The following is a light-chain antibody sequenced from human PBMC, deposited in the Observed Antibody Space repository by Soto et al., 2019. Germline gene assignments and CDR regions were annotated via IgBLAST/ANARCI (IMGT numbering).Light chain of an antibody. CDR3: QIWDPSDPYVA. V-gene: IGLV3-21*02. J-gene: IGLJ2*01. CDR2: DDS. Sequence: SYELSQPPSVSVSPGQTARITCGGSNIETKGVHWYQQKPGQAPVMVLYDDSDRPSGIPERFSGSNSGNTATLTISRVEAGDEADYFCQIWDPSDPYVAFGGGTKVTVL. CDR1: NIETKG.